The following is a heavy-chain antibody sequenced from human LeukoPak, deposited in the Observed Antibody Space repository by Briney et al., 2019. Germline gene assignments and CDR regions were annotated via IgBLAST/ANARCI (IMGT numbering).Heavy chain of an antibody. V-gene: IGHV4-59*08. CDR1: GGSISSYY. Sequence: SETLSLTCTVSGGSISSYYWSWIRQPPGKGLEWIGYIYYSGSTNYNPSLKSRVTISVDTSKNQFSLKLSSVTAADTSVYYCARSGDSSSWYSYYYYGLDLWGQGTTVTVSS. J-gene: IGHJ6*02. D-gene: IGHD6-13*01. CDR3: ARSGDSSSWYSYYYYGLDL. CDR2: IYYSGST.